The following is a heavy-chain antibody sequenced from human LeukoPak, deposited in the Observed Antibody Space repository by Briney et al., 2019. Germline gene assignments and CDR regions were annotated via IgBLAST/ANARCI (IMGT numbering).Heavy chain of an antibody. CDR3: ARVLYSNSANWFDP. CDR2: IYYSGST. CDR1: GGSISSYY. J-gene: IGHJ5*02. Sequence: PETLSLTCTVSGGSISSYYWSWIRQPPGKGLEWIGYIYYSGSTNYNPSLKSRVTISVDTSKNQFSLKLSSVTAADTAVYYCARVLYSNSANWFDPWGQGTLVTVSS. D-gene: IGHD4-11*01. V-gene: IGHV4-59*01.